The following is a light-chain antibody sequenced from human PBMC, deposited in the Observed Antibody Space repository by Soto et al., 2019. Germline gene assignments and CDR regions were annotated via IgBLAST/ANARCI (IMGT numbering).Light chain of an antibody. CDR3: AAWDDSLSAVV. Sequence: QSVLTQPPSASGTPGQRVTISCSGSSSNIGSNYVYWYQQLPGTAPKLLIYRNNQRPSGVPDRFSGSKSGTSASLAISGLRSEDEADYYCAAWDDSLSAVVFGGGTKLPS. CDR1: SSNIGSNY. J-gene: IGLJ2*01. CDR2: RNN. V-gene: IGLV1-47*01.